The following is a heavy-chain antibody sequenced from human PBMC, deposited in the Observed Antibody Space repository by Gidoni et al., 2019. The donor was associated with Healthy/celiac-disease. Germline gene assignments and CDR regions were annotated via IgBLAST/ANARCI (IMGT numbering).Heavy chain of an antibody. D-gene: IGHD3-16*02. V-gene: IGHV4-39*01. J-gene: IGHJ3*02. CDR2: IYYSGST. CDR3: ARHGDYDYVWGSYRPPLHAFDI. CDR1: GGSISSSSYY. Sequence: QLQLQESGPGLVKPSETLSLTCTVSGGSISSSSYYWGWLRQPPGKGLEWIGSIYYSGSTYYNPSLKSRVTISVDTSKNQFSLKLSSVTAADTAVYYCARHGDYDYVWGSYRPPLHAFDIWGQGTMVTVSS.